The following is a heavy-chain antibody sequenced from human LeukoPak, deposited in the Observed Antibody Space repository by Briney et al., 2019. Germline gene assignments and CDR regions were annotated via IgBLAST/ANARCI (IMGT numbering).Heavy chain of an antibody. J-gene: IGHJ4*02. Sequence: GGSQTLFCSTYTFTFRSCTMNGLRQARGKGLEWVSSISPSGNSKYHADSVKGRFTISRDNAENSLYMQMNSLRAEDTGVYYCVRDFLGESGAGGYWGQGTLVTVSS. CDR1: TFTFRSCT. CDR2: ISPSGNSK. D-gene: IGHD3-10*01. CDR3: VRDFLGESGAGGY. V-gene: IGHV3-21*01.